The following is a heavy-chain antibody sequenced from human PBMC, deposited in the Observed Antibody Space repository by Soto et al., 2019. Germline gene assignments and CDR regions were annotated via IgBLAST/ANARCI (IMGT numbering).Heavy chain of an antibody. D-gene: IGHD2-15*01. CDR2: IYYSGST. J-gene: IGHJ6*02. V-gene: IGHV4-31*03. CDR3: ARDRRYCSGCSCYYYYGMDV. Sequence: QVQLQESGPGLVKPSQTLSLTCTVSGGSISSGGYYWSWIRQHPGKGLEWIGYIYYSGSTYYNPSLNSRVTISVDTSKNQFSLKLSSVTAADTAVYYCARDRRYCSGCSCYYYYGMDVWGQGTTVTVSS. CDR1: GGSISSGGYY.